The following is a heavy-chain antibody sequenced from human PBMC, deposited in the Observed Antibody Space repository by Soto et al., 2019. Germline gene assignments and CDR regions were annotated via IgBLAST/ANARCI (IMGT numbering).Heavy chain of an antibody. CDR1: GYSFTSYW. CDR3: ASPSDYSNYYYYGMDV. J-gene: IGHJ6*02. V-gene: IGHV5-51*01. D-gene: IGHD4-4*01. Sequence: LGESLKISCKGSGYSFTSYWIGWVRQMPGKGLEWMGIIYPGDSDTRYSPSFQGQVTISADKSISTAYLQWSSLKASDTAMYYCASPSDYSNYYYYGMDVWGQGTTVTVSS. CDR2: IYPGDSDT.